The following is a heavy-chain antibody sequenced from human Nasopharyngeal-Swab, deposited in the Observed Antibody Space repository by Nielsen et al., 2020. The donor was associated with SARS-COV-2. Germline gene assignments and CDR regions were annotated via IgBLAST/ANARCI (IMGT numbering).Heavy chain of an antibody. V-gene: IGHV4-59*11. J-gene: IGHJ5*02. Sequence: SETLSLTCTVSGVSITSQYWSWIRQPPGKGLEWIGYISHNSGTSYNPSLKSRVTMFMDTSKNQFSLRLTSVTAADTAVYYCAKEGATGWFDPWGQGTLVTVS. CDR3: AKEGATGWFDP. CDR1: GVSITSQY. CDR2: ISHNSGT.